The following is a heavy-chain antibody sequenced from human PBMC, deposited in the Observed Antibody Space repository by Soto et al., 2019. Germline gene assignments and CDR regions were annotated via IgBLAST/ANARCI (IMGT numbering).Heavy chain of an antibody. J-gene: IGHJ6*02. V-gene: IGHV4-59*01. CDR3: ARVPVVNYYYYGMDV. CDR2: IYYSGST. D-gene: IGHD2-15*01. Sequence: SETLSLTCTFSCGSIISYYWSWIRQPPGKGLEWIGYIYYSGSTNYNPSLKSRVTISVDTSKNQFSLKLSSVTAADTAVYYCARVPVVNYYYYGMDVWGQGTTVTVSS. CDR1: CGSIISYY.